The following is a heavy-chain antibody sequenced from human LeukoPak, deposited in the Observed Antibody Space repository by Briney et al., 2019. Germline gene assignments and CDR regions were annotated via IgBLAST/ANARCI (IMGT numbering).Heavy chain of an antibody. J-gene: IGHJ4*02. D-gene: IGHD2-15*01. CDR2: IIPIFGTA. V-gene: IGHV1-69*01. CDR3: ARPELKYCSGGSCYIPGDY. Sequence: ASVKVSCKASGGTFSSYAISWVRQAPGQGLEWMGGIIPIFGTANYAQKFQGRVTITADESTSTAYMELSSLRSEDTAVYYRARPELKYCSGGSCYIPGDYWGQGTLVTVSS. CDR1: GGTFSSYA.